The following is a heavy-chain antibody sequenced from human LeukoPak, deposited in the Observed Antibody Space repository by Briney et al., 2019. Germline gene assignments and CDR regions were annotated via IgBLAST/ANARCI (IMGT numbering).Heavy chain of an antibody. CDR3: ARGYGDYRY. V-gene: IGHV4-30-2*01. CDR2: IYHSGST. J-gene: IGHJ4*02. D-gene: IGHD4-17*01. CDR1: GGSISSGGYS. Sequence: SQTLSLTCAVSGGSISSGGYSWSWIRQPPGKGLEWIGYIYHSGSTYYNPSLKSRVTISVDTSKNQFSLKLSSVTAADTAVYYCARGYGDYRYWGQGTPVTVSS.